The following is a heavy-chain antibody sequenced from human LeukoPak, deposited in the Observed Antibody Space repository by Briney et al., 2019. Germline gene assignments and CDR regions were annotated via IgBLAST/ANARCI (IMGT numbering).Heavy chain of an antibody. V-gene: IGHV3-21*01. D-gene: IGHD3-16*02. CDR3: ARAQDYVWGSYSFY. J-gene: IGHJ4*02. Sequence: GGSLRLSCAASGFTFSSYSMNWVRQAPGKELEWVSSISSSSSYIYYADSVKGRFTISRDNAKNSLYLQMNSLRAEDTAVYYCARAQDYVWGSYSFYWGQGTLVTVSS. CDR2: ISSSSSYI. CDR1: GFTFSSYS.